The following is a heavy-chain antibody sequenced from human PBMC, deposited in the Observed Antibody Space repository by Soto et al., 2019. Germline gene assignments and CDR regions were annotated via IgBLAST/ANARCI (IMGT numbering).Heavy chain of an antibody. J-gene: IGHJ4*02. D-gene: IGHD6-19*01. Sequence: ASVKVSCKASGGTFSSYAISWVRQAPGQGLEWMGGIIPIFGTANYAQKFQGRVTITADESTSTAYMELSSLISEDTAVYSCARGTIAVAGRIDYWGQGTLVTVSS. CDR3: ARGTIAVAGRIDY. V-gene: IGHV1-69*13. CDR1: GGTFSSYA. CDR2: IIPIFGTA.